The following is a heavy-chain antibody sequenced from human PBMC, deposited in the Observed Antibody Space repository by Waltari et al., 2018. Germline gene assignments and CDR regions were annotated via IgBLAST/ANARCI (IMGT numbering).Heavy chain of an antibody. D-gene: IGHD2-15*01. CDR1: GYSLTASA. V-gene: IGHV1-24*01. Sequence: QVQLVQSGAEVKKPGASVKVSCRVSGYSLTASALHRVRQAPGKGLEWVGGFAPEYGEAVYAQEFQGRVTMTEDTSKDTAYMELSSLTYEDTAVYYCTRDRVGYCSGGTCYSRWFDPWGQGTLVTVSS. CDR2: FAPEYGEA. CDR3: TRDRVGYCSGGTCYSRWFDP. J-gene: IGHJ5*02.